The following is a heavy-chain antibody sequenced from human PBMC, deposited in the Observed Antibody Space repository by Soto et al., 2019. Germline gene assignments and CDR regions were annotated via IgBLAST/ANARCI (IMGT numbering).Heavy chain of an antibody. J-gene: IGHJ6*03. CDR1: GFTFSSYS. CDR2: ISSSSSYI. Sequence: GGSLRLSCAASGFTFSSYSMNWVRQAPGKGLEWVSSISSSSSYIYYADSVKGRFTISRDNAKNSLYLQMNSLRAEDTAVYYCARTSHLTYYDFWSGYYDPDYYYYYMDVWGKGTTVTVSS. CDR3: ARTSHLTYYDFWSGYYDPDYYYYYMDV. D-gene: IGHD3-3*01. V-gene: IGHV3-21*01.